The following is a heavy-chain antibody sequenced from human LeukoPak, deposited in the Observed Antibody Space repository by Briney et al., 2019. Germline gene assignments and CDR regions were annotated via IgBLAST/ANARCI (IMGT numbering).Heavy chain of an antibody. CDR1: RDTFTNHD. CDR3: ARDAGIAVAGTFGI. V-gene: IGHV1-8*01. J-gene: IGHJ4*02. Sequence: ASVKVSCKASRDTFTNHDINWVRQAAGQGLEWMGWLSPNSGQAGYEQNFQGRLTLTRDTSTSTAYMELSSLKSDDTGVYYCARDAGIAVAGTFGIWGQGTLVTVSS. D-gene: IGHD6-19*01. CDR2: LSPNSGQA.